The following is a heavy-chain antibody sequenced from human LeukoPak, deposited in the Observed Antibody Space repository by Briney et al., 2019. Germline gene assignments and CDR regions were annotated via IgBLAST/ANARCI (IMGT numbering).Heavy chain of an antibody. V-gene: IGHV4-59*12. CDR1: GGSISSYY. D-gene: IGHD6-13*01. CDR2: IYYSGST. Sequence: PSETLSLTCTVSGGSISSYYWSWIRQPPGKGLEWIGYIYYSGSTNYNPSLKSRVTISLDKSKNQFSLKMTSVTAADTAIYYCARGKQQLVPPFDYWGQGALVTVSS. J-gene: IGHJ4*02. CDR3: ARGKQQLVPPFDY.